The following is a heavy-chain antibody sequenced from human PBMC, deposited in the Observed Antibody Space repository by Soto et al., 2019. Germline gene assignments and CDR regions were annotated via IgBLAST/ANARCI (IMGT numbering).Heavy chain of an antibody. CDR2: IYYSGST. D-gene: IGHD1-7*01. CDR1: GGSISSSSYY. V-gene: IGHV4-39*02. CDR3: ARDGIGGTAFRGFLDY. Sequence: SETLSLTCTVSGGSISSSSYYWGWIRQPPGKGLEWIGSIYYSGSTYYNPSLKSRVTISVDTSKNQFSLKLSSVTAEDTAVYYCARDGIGGTAFRGFLDYWGQGTLVTVSS. J-gene: IGHJ4*02.